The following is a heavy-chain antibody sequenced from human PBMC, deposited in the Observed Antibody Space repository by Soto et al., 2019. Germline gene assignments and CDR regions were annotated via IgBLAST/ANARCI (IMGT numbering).Heavy chain of an antibody. D-gene: IGHD6-6*01. Sequence: PSETLSLTCTVSGGSISSSSYYWGWIRQPPGKGLEWIGSIYYSGSTYYNPSLKSRVTISVDTSKNQFSLKLSSVTAADTAVYYCARNEARGTTRNIRLNWFDPWGQG. V-gene: IGHV4-39*01. CDR1: GGSISSSSYY. J-gene: IGHJ5*02. CDR2: IYYSGST. CDR3: ARNEARGTTRNIRLNWFDP.